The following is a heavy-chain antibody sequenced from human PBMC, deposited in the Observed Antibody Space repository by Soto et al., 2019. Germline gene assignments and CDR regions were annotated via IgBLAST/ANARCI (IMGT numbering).Heavy chain of an antibody. CDR3: ARDGLRITFGGVGDGRWFAFDI. V-gene: IGHV1-69*12. CDR1: GGTFSSYA. D-gene: IGHD3-16*01. CDR2: IIPIFGTA. Sequence: QVQLVQSGAEVKKPGSSVKVSCKASGGTFSSYAISWVRQAPGQGLEWMGGIIPIFGTANYAQKFQGRVTITADESTRTAYMELGSLRAEDTAVYYCARDGLRITFGGVGDGRWFAFDIWGQGTMVTVSS. J-gene: IGHJ3*02.